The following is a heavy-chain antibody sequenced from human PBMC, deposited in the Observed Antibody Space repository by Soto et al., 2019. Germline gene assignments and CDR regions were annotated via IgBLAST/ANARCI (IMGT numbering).Heavy chain of an antibody. Sequence: ASVKVSCKASGYTFTGYYMHWVRQAPGQGLEWMGWINPNSGGTKSAQKFQGRVTMTRDTSISTAYMELGRLRSDDTAVYYCARRKGDYYDSSGYHYYFDYWGQGTLVTVS. V-gene: IGHV1-2*02. D-gene: IGHD3-22*01. CDR3: ARRKGDYYDSSGYHYYFDY. J-gene: IGHJ4*02. CDR1: GYTFTGYY. CDR2: INPNSGGT.